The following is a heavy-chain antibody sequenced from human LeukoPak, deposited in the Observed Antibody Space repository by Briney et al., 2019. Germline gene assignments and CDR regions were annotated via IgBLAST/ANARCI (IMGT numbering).Heavy chain of an antibody. Sequence: ASVKVSCKASGYTFTSYGISWVRQAPGQGPEWMGWISAYNGNTNYAQKLQGRVTMTTDTSTSTAYMELRSLRSDDTAVYYCARVLYSGFNYRNYYGMDVWGQGTTVTVSS. CDR2: ISAYNGNT. CDR3: ARVLYSGFNYRNYYGMDV. CDR1: GYTFTSYG. V-gene: IGHV1-18*01. J-gene: IGHJ6*02. D-gene: IGHD5-12*01.